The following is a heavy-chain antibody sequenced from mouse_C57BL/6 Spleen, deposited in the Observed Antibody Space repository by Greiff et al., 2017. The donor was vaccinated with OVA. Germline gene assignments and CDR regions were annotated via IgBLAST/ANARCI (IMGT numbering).Heavy chain of an antibody. CDR2: IHPNSGST. CDR1: GYTFTSYW. CDR3: ARNSITTGEADY. Sequence: QVQLQQPGAELVKPGASVKLSCKASGYTFTSYWMHWVKQRPGQGLEWIGMIHPNSGSTNYNEKFKSKATLTVDKSSSTAYMQLSSLTSEYSAVYDCARNSITTGEADYWGQGTTLTVSS. V-gene: IGHV1-64*01. D-gene: IGHD1-1*01. J-gene: IGHJ2*01.